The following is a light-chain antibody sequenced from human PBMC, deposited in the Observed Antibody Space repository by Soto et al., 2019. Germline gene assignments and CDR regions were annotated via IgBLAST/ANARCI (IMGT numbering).Light chain of an antibody. Sequence: EIVLTQSPGTLSLSPGERATLSCRASQSLSNDIYLAWYQQKPGQAPRLLIYGASSRATGIPNRFSGSGSGTEFTLTISSLQSEDFAVYYCQQYNNWPLTWTFGQGTKVDIK. CDR1: QSLSND. CDR2: GAS. CDR3: QQYNNWPLTWT. J-gene: IGKJ1*01. V-gene: IGKV3D-15*01.